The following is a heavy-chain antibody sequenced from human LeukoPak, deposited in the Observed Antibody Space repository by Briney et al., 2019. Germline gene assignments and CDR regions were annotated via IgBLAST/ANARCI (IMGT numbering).Heavy chain of an antibody. CDR1: GGTFSSYA. D-gene: IGHD6-19*01. CDR2: IIPIFGTA. Sequence: GSSVKVSCKASGGTFSSYAISWVRQAPGQGLEWMGRIIPIFGTANYAQKFQGRVTITTDESTSTAYMELSSLRSEDTAAYYCAHSSGWYKPFDYWGQGTLVTVSS. CDR3: AHSSGWYKPFDY. V-gene: IGHV1-69*05. J-gene: IGHJ4*02.